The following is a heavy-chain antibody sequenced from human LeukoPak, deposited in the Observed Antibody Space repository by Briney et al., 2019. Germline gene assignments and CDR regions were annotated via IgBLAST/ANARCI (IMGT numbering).Heavy chain of an antibody. D-gene: IGHD6-19*01. V-gene: IGHV7-4-1*02. CDR2: INTNAGNP. CDR3: ARDRMGSGWSHFDY. Sequence: ASVKVSCKASGYTFTSYAMNWVRQAPGQGLEWMGWINTNAGNPTYAQGFTGRFVFSLDTSVSTAYLQISSLKAEDTAVYYCARDRMGSGWSHFDYWGQGTLVTVSS. J-gene: IGHJ4*02. CDR1: GYTFTSYA.